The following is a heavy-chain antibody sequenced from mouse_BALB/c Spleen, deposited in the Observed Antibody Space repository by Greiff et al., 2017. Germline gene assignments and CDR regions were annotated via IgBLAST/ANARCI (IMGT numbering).Heavy chain of an antibody. CDR2: ILPGSGST. D-gene: IGHD2-14*01. J-gene: IGHJ3*01. CDR3: ARSDYGYDAWFAY. V-gene: IGHV1-9*01. CDR1: GYTFSSYW. Sequence: VQLQQSGAELMKPGASVKISCKATGYTFSSYWIEWVKQRPGHGLEWIGEILPGSGSTNYNEKFTGKATFTADTSSNTAYMQLSSLTSEDSAVYYCARSDYGYDAWFAYWGQGTLVTVSA.